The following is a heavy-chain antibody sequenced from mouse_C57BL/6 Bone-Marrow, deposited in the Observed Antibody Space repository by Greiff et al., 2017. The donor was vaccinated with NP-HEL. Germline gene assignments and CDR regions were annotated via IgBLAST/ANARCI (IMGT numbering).Heavy chain of an antibody. CDR1: GFSLTSYG. CDR3: AKNRFTTVKAMDY. V-gene: IGHV2-4*01. CDR2: IWSGGST. J-gene: IGHJ4*01. Sequence: VQLQESGPGLVQPSQSLSITCTVSGFSLTSYGVHWVRQPPGKGLEWLGVIWSGGSTDYNAAFISRLSISKDNSKSQVFFKMNSLQADDTAIYYCAKNRFTTVKAMDYWGQGTSVTVSS. D-gene: IGHD1-1*01.